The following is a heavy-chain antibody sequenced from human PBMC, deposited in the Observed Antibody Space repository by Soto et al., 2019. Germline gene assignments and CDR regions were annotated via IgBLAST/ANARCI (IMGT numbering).Heavy chain of an antibody. V-gene: IGHV3-23*01. CDR1: GFTFSSYA. Sequence: PGGSLRLSCAASGFTFSSYAMSWVRQAPGKGLEWVSAISGSGGSTYYADSVKGRFTISRDNSKNTLYLQMNSLRAEDTAVYYCAKDRTYYDSSGYLDYWGQGTLVTSPQ. D-gene: IGHD3-22*01. CDR3: AKDRTYYDSSGYLDY. J-gene: IGHJ4*02. CDR2: ISGSGGST.